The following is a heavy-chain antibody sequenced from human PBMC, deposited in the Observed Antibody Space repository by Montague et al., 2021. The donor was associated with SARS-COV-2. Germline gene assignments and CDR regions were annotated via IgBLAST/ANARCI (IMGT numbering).Heavy chain of an antibody. J-gene: IGHJ4*02. CDR1: GDSVGINTAA. Sequence: CAISGDSVGINTAAWNWIRQSPSGDLEWQGRTNYRSKWTSDYATSVEGRISIDPDTSKNQFFLHLRSVTPEDTGVYYCVRDTGSAQAGFDAWGQGTLVTVSS. CDR3: VRDTGSAQAGFDA. D-gene: IGHD4-17*01. V-gene: IGHV6-1*01. CDR2: TNYRSKWTS.